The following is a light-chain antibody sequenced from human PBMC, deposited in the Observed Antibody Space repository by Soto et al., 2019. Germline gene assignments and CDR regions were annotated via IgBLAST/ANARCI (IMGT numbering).Light chain of an antibody. CDR3: HQYGDSPQT. CDR1: QSIFSSY. J-gene: IGKJ1*01. Sequence: EIVLTQSPGTLSLSPGESATLSCRASQSIFSSYLAWYQQKPGQAPRLLIYGASTRATGIPDRFSGGGSGTDFTLAIRRLETEDLAVYFCHQYGDSPQTFGQGTKVDIK. CDR2: GAS. V-gene: IGKV3-20*01.